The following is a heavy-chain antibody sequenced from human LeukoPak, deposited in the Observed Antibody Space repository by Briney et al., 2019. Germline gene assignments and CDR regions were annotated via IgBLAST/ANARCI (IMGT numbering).Heavy chain of an antibody. J-gene: IGHJ4*02. CDR2: ISGTGGST. V-gene: IGHV3-23*01. D-gene: IGHD5-24*01. Sequence: PGGSLRLSCAASGFTFRNYAMNWVRQAPGKGLEWVSAISGTGGSTYYADSVKGRFTISRDNSKNTLYLQMNSLRAEDTAVYYCAKERWLQLGVDYWGQGTLVTVSS. CDR1: GFTFRNYA. CDR3: AKERWLQLGVDY.